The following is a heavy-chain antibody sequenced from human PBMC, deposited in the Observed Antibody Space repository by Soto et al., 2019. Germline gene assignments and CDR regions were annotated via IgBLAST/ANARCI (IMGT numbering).Heavy chain of an antibody. J-gene: IGHJ5*02. V-gene: IGHV1-18*04. Sequence: VASVKVSCKASGYTFTSYGISWVRQAPGQGLEWMGWISAYNGNTNYAQKLQGRVTMTTDTSTSTAYMELRSMRSDDTAVYYCARAPGAVVVPAAIPLDPWGQGTLVTVSS. CDR2: ISAYNGNT. CDR1: GYTFTSYG. D-gene: IGHD2-2*01. CDR3: ARAPGAVVVPAAIPLDP.